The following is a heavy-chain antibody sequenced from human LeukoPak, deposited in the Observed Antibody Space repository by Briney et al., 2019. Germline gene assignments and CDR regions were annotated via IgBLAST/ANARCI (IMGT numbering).Heavy chain of an antibody. J-gene: IGHJ4*02. Sequence: ASVKVSCKASGYTFTGYYMHWVRQAPGQGLEWMGWINPNSGGTNCAQKFQGRVTMTRDTSISTAYMELSRLRSDDTAVYYCAREDCTNGVCQGFYWGQGTLVTVSS. CDR3: AREDCTNGVCQGFY. CDR2: INPNSGGT. V-gene: IGHV1-2*02. D-gene: IGHD2-8*01. CDR1: GYTFTGYY.